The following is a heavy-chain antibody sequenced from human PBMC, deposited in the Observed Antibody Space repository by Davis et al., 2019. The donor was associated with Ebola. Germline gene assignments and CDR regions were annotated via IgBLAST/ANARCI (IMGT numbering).Heavy chain of an antibody. CDR3: ASGVRGYAFDI. V-gene: IGHV4-39*07. Sequence: PSETLSLTCTVSGGSISSHYWSWIRQPPGKGLEWIGSIYYSGSTYYNPSLKSRVTISVDTSKNQFSLKLSSVTAADTAVYYCASGVRGYAFDIWGQGTMVTVSS. CDR1: GGSISSHY. CDR2: IYYSGST. J-gene: IGHJ3*02. D-gene: IGHD2-2*01.